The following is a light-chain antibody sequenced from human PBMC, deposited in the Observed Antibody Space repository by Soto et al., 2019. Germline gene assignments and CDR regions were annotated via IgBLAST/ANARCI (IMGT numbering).Light chain of an antibody. CDR2: DVT. CDR3: CSYADNYFYV. J-gene: IGLJ1*01. V-gene: IGLV2-11*01. Sequence: QSALTQPRSVSGSPGQSVTISCTGASNDVGAYHYVSWYQHHPGKAPKLIIYDVTQRPSGIPDRFSGSKSGNTASLTISGLQADDEADYHCCSYADNYFYVFGTGTKLTVL. CDR1: SNDVGAYHY.